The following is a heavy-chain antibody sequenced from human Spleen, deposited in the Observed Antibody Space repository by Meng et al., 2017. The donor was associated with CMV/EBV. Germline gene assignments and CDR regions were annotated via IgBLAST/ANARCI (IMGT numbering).Heavy chain of an antibody. CDR2: SHYSGCT. D-gene: IGHD3-3*01. J-gene: IGHJ4*02. CDR1: GGSISSYY. CDR3: ARLETVDIRLFGEVTLRGRLFDL. V-gene: IGHV4-59*01. Sequence: SETLSLTCTVSGGSISSYYWSWIRQPPGKGLEWIGSSHYSGCTSYNPSLKSRVTISADTSKNQFSLTLSPVTAADTAVYYWARLETVDIRLFGEVTLRGRLFDLWGQGRLVTVSS.